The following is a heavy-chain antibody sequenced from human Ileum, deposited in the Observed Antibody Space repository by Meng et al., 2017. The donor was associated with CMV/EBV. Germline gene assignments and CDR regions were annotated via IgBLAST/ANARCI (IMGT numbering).Heavy chain of an antibody. D-gene: IGHD1-26*01. CDR2: ISGSGDTT. CDR3: VPGGIVGATQGWDY. CDR1: GLTFTNYA. J-gene: IGHJ4*02. V-gene: IGHV3-23*01. Sequence: SGLTFTNYAMSWVSQAQGKGLEWVSVISGSGDTTYYADSVKGRFTISRDNSKNTLYLQMNSLRGDDTAIYYCVPGGIVGATQGWDYWGQGTLVTVSS.